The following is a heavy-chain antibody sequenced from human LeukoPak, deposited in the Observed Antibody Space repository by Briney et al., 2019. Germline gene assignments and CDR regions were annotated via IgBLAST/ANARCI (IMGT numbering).Heavy chain of an antibody. CDR3: AISYYYDSSGYYNDY. J-gene: IGHJ4*02. Sequence: ASVKVSCKASGYTFTSYAMHWVRQAPGQRLEWMEWINAGNGNTKYSQKFQGRVTITRDTSASTAYMELSSLRSEDTAVYYCAISYYYDSSGYYNDYWGQGTLVTVSS. CDR1: GYTFTSYA. V-gene: IGHV1-3*01. D-gene: IGHD3-22*01. CDR2: INAGNGNT.